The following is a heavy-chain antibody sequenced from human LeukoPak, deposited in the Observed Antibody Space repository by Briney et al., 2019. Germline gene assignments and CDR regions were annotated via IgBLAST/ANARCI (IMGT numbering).Heavy chain of an antibody. Sequence: GGSLRLSCAASGFTFSSYSMNWVRQAPGKGLEWVSYISSSSSTIYYADSVKGRYTISRDNAKNSLYLQMNSLRAEDTAVYYCARDYDFWSGYYYYMDVWGKGTTVTVS. D-gene: IGHD3-3*01. J-gene: IGHJ6*03. CDR3: ARDYDFWSGYYYYMDV. V-gene: IGHV3-48*01. CDR2: ISSSSSTI. CDR1: GFTFSSYS.